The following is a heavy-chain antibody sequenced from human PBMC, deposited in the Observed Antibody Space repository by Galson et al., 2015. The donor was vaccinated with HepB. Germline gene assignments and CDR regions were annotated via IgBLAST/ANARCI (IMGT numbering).Heavy chain of an antibody. CDR3: ARDAEYVSGWLYFDC. V-gene: IGHV1-46*03. D-gene: IGHD6-19*01. CDR2: LNPSGGST. J-gene: IGHJ4*02. Sequence: SVKVSCKASGFTFTTNNYIHWVRQAPGQGLEWMGMLNPSGGSTSYAQKFQGRVIMTRDTSTSTVYMELRGLRSEDTALYFCARDAEYVSGWLYFDCGGQGTLVTVAS. CDR1: GFTFTTNNY.